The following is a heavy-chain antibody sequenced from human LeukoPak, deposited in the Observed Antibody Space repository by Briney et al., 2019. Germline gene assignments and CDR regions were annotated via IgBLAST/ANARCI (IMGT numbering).Heavy chain of an antibody. D-gene: IGHD2-15*01. J-gene: IGHJ4*02. CDR1: VFTFSNYA. CDR3: AKGRGYCTGGSCYSDY. Sequence: GRPLRLPRTASVFTFSNYALIGAPRPPGRGWEGVTTISGSDGSTYYADSVKGRFTISRDNSKNTLYLQMKSLRVEDTAIYYCAKGRGYCTGGSCYSDYWGQGTLVTVSS. CDR2: ISGSDGST. V-gene: IGHV3-23*01.